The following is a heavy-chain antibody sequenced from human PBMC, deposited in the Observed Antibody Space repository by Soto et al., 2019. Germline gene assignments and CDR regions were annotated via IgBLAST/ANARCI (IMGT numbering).Heavy chain of an antibody. Sequence: SETLSLTCIVSGGSVTSGNYYWGWIRQPPGKGLEWIGSIYYSGSTYYNPSLKSRVTISVDTSKNQFSLKLSSVTAADTAVYYCATQEVGGSYVYTFDPWGQGTLVTVSS. V-gene: IGHV4-39*01. D-gene: IGHD1-26*01. J-gene: IGHJ5*02. CDR1: GGSVTSGNYY. CDR3: ATQEVGGSYVYTFDP. CDR2: IYYSGST.